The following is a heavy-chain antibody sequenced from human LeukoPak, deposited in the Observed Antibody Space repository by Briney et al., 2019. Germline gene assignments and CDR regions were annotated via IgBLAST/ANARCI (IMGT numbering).Heavy chain of an antibody. D-gene: IGHD2-15*01. V-gene: IGHV3-43*01. CDR1: GFTFDDYT. Sequence: PGGSLRLSCAASGFTFDDYTMHWVRQAPGKGLEWVSLISWDGGSTYYADSVKGRFTIPRDDSKNSLYLQMNSLRTEDTALYYCAKDICSGGSCYSFDYWGQGTLVTVSS. J-gene: IGHJ4*02. CDR3: AKDICSGGSCYSFDY. CDR2: ISWDGGST.